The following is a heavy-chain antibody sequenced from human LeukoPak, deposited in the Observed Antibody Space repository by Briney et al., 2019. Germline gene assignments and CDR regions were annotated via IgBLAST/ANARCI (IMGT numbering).Heavy chain of an antibody. CDR3: ARQIPNTMVRGVIFRPYFDY. Sequence: GSLRLSCAASGFTFSSYGMSWVRQPPGKGLEWIGSIYYSGSTYYNPSLKSRVTISVDTSRNQFSLKLSSVTAADTAVYYCARQIPNTMVRGVIFRPYFDYWGQGTLVTVSS. D-gene: IGHD3-10*01. CDR2: IYYSGST. CDR1: GFTFSSYG. V-gene: IGHV4-39*01. J-gene: IGHJ4*02.